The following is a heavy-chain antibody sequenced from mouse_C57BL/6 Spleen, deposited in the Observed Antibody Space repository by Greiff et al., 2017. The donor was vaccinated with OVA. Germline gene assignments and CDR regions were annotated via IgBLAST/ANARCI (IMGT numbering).Heavy chain of an antibody. J-gene: IGHJ3*01. CDR2: ISSGSSTI. CDR3: ARTGTAY. V-gene: IGHV5-17*01. Sequence: EVKLMESGGGLVKPGGSLKLSCAASGFTFSDYGMHWVRQAPEQGLEWVAYISSGSSTIYYADTVTGRFTISRDNAKNTLFLQRTSLRSEDTAMYYCARTGTAYWGQGTLVTVSA. D-gene: IGHD4-1*01. CDR1: GFTFSDYG.